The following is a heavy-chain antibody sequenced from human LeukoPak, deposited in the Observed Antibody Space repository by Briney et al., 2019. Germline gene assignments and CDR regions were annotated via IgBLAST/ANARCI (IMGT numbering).Heavy chain of an antibody. J-gene: IGHJ2*01. CDR2: IYHSGST. V-gene: IGHV4-38-2*01. Sequence: PSETLSLTCAVSGYSISSGYYWGWIRQPPGKGLEWFGIIYHSGSTYYNPSLKSRVTISVDTSKNQFSLKLSSVTAADAAVYYCARHDCSSTSCHNKGYFDLWGRGTLVTVSS. CDR3: ARHDCSSTSCHNKGYFDL. CDR1: GYSISSGYY. D-gene: IGHD2-2*02.